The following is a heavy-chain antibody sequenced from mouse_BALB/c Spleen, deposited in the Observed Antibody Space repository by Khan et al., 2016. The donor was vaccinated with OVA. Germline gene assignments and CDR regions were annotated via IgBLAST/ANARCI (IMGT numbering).Heavy chain of an antibody. J-gene: IGHJ2*01. CDR2: INTYTGEP. V-gene: IGHV9-1*02. Sequence: QSGPELKKPGETVKISCKASGYTFTNYGMNWVKQAPGKGLKWMGWINTYTGEPTYADDFKGRFAFSLETSASTAYLQINNLKNEDMATYFCARGEDTMITTDGYYFDYWGQGTTLTVSS. CDR3: ARGEDTMITTDGYYFDY. CDR1: GYTFTNYG. D-gene: IGHD2-4*01.